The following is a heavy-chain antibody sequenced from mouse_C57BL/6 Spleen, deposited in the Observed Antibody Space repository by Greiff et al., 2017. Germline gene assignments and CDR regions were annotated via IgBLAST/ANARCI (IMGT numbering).Heavy chain of an antibody. CDR1: GYTFTSYW. Sequence: VQLQQPGAELVRPGSSVKLSCKASGYTFTSYWMHWVKQRPIQGLEWIGNIDPSNSETHYNQKFKDKAKLTVDKSSSTAYMQLISLTSEDSAVYYVARWGDYDEYYYSMAYWGQGTSVTVSS. V-gene: IGHV1-52*01. D-gene: IGHD2-4*01. CDR2: IDPSNSET. J-gene: IGHJ4*01. CDR3: ARWGDYDEYYYSMAY.